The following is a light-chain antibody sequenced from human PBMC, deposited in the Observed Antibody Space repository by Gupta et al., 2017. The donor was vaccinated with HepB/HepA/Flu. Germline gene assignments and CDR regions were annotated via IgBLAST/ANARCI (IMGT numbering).Light chain of an antibody. CDR3: SSCTSSDTLV. CDR1: SSDVGGYNY. Sequence: QSALTQPASVSRSPGQSLTIPCTGTSSDVGGYNYVSWYQQHPGKAPKLMIYDVSDRPSGVSNRFSGSKSGNTASLTISGLQAEDEADYYCSSCTSSDTLVFGGGTKLTVL. V-gene: IGLV2-14*03. J-gene: IGLJ2*01. CDR2: DVS.